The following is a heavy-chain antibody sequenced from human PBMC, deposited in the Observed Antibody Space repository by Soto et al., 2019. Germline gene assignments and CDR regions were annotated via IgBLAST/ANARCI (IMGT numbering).Heavy chain of an antibody. CDR1: GVSFSSYY. D-gene: IGHD2-8*02. Sequence: SETLSLTCTVSGVSFSSYYWSWIRQPPGKGLEWIGYIHYSGSTSYNPSLKSRVAISVDTSKNQFSLKLTSVTAADTAVYYCARDKITGLFEYWGQGTLVTVSS. V-gene: IGHV4-59*12. CDR3: ARDKITGLFEY. J-gene: IGHJ4*02. CDR2: IHYSGST.